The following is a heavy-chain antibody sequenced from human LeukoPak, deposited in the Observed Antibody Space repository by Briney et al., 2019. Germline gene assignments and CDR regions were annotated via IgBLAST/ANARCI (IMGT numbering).Heavy chain of an antibody. CDR2: IKRDGNEK. V-gene: IGHV3-7*01. D-gene: IGHD3-10*01. Sequence: PGGSLRLSCAASGFTFSRYWMNWVRQAPGKGLEWVANIKRDGNEKNYVDSVKGRFSISRDNAKNSLYLQMDILRAEDTAVYYCAKEGAYPIITYDSWGQGALVTVSS. CDR3: AKEGAYPIITYDS. CDR1: GFTFSRYW. J-gene: IGHJ5*01.